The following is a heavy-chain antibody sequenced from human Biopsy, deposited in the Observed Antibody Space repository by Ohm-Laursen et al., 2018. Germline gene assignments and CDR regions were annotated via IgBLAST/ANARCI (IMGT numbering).Heavy chain of an antibody. Sequence: PTQTLTLTCSFSGFSLSARGMCVSWIRQAPGKALEWLARVVWDDYKDYSASLQTKLSISKDTSNDQVVLTVNNVEPADTATYYCARTPILIVSAGLVYRHRRHLQGMDVWGQGIAVTVS. CDR3: ARTPILIVSAGLVYRHRRHLQGMDV. CDR1: GFSLSARGMC. D-gene: IGHD6-13*01. V-gene: IGHV2-70*11. CDR2: VVWDDYK. J-gene: IGHJ6*02.